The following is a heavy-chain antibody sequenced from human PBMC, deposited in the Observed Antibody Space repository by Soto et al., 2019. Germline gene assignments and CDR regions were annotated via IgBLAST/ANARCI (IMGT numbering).Heavy chain of an antibody. CDR1: GFTFDDYA. V-gene: IGHV3-9*01. CDR3: AKDRRPYSSSSGVDY. Sequence: EVQLVESGGGLVQPGRSLRLSCAASGFTFDDYAMHWVRQAPGKGLEWVSGISWNSGSIGYADSVKGRITISRDNAKNSLYLQMNSLRAEDTALYYGAKDRRPYSSSSGVDYWGQGTLVTVSS. CDR2: ISWNSGSI. J-gene: IGHJ4*02. D-gene: IGHD6-6*01.